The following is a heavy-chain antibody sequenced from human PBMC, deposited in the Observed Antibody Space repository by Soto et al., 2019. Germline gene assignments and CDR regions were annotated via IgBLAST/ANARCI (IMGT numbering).Heavy chain of an antibody. CDR3: ARDFVGRAIPGYNWLDS. D-gene: IGHD2-2*02. CDR1: GITLSSHG. J-gene: IGHJ5*01. CDR2: IWYDGSNK. V-gene: IGHV3-33*01. Sequence: LRLSCAASGITLSSHGMHWVRQAPGKGLEWVAVIWYDGSNKHYADSVKGRFTISRDNSKNTVYLQMNSLRAEDTAVYFCARDFVGRAIPGYNWLDSWRQGTPVTVSS.